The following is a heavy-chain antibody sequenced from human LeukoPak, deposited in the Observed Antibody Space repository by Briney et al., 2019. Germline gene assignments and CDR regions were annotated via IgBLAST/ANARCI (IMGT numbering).Heavy chain of an antibody. CDR3: ARVGFGSSSLYYFDY. D-gene: IGHD6-6*01. CDR2: ISSSGSTM. V-gene: IGHV3-11*04. Sequence: GGSLRLSCAASGFTFSDYYMSWIRQAPGKGLEWVSYISSSGSTMYYADSVKGRFTISRDNAKNSLYLQMNSLRAEDTAVYYCARVGFGSSSLYYFDYWGQGTLVTVSS. CDR1: GFTFSDYY. J-gene: IGHJ4*02.